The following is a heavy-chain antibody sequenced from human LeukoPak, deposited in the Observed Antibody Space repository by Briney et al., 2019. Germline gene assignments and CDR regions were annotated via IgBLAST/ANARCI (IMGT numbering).Heavy chain of an antibody. CDR1: GFPFKTYP. J-gene: IGHJ4*02. CDR2: VGDNGGGT. V-gene: IGHV3-23*01. CDR3: MKGGWGSPFDY. Sequence: PGGSLRLSCAASGFPFKTYPMTWVRQAPGKGLEWISAVGDNGGGTFYADSVKGRFTISKDVSSDTLYLQMDSLTADDTAVYYCMKGGWGSPFDYWGPGTMVTVSS. D-gene: IGHD7-27*01.